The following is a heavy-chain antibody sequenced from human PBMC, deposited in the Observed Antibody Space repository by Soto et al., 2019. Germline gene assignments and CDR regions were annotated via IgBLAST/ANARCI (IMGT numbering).Heavy chain of an antibody. V-gene: IGHV4-59*01. CDR3: ARDLTTSSTDGPLDP. Sequence: SETLSLTCTVSGGSMSRYYWTWIRQPPGKGLEWIGNIHYTGSTNYNPSLKSRVTILLGTSTSQFSLKVSSVTAADTAVYYCARDLTTSSTDGPLDPWGHGTLVTVSS. D-gene: IGHD1-1*01. J-gene: IGHJ5*02. CDR2: IHYTGST. CDR1: GGSMSRYY.